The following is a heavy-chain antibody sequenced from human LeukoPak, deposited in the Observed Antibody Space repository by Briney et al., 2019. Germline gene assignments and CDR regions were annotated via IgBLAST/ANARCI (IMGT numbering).Heavy chain of an antibody. Sequence: PGGSLRLSCAASGFTLTNTWMSWVRQAPGKGLEWVAVIWYDGSNKYYADSVKGRFTISRDNSKNTLYLQMNSLRAEDTAVYYCAREGLIAAAGTRLVGAFDIWGQGTMVTVSS. CDR2: IWYDGSNK. V-gene: IGHV3-33*08. CDR1: GFTLTNTW. CDR3: AREGLIAAAGTRLVGAFDI. D-gene: IGHD6-13*01. J-gene: IGHJ3*02.